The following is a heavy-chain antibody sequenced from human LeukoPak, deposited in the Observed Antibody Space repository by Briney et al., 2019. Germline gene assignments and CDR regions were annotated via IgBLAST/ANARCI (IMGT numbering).Heavy chain of an antibody. CDR1: GYSFTTYY. V-gene: IGHV1-46*01. D-gene: IGHD2-2*01. Sequence: ASVKVSCKASGYSFTTYYIHGVRQAPGQGLEGMGVINPSGGSTSFAQKFQARLTMTRDTSTSTVYMELSGLSSEDTAVYYCAREIVVVPSAMGFGPWGQGTLVTVSS. CDR3: AREIVVVPSAMGFGP. J-gene: IGHJ5*02. CDR2: INPSGGST.